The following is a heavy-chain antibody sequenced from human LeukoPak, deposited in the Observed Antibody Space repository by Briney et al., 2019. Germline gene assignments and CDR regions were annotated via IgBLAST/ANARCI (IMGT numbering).Heavy chain of an antibody. J-gene: IGHJ4*02. V-gene: IGHV3-23*01. CDR2: ISGSGGTT. CDR1: GFTFSSYA. Sequence: GGSLRLSCAASGFTFSSYAMSWVRQAPGKGLEWVSVISGSGGTTYYADSVKGRFTISRDNSKNTLYLQMNSLRPDDTAVYYCATGSGISIPVYFDYWGQGTLVTVSS. D-gene: IGHD3-3*01. CDR3: ATGSGISIPVYFDY.